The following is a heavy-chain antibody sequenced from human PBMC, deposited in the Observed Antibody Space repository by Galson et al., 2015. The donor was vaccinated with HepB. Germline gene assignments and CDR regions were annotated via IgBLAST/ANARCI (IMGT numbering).Heavy chain of an antibody. CDR3: AKDITPIMVRGVDFDY. V-gene: IGHV3-7*01. CDR2: IKQDGSEK. D-gene: IGHD3-10*01. J-gene: IGHJ4*02. CDR1: GFTFSSYW. Sequence: SLRLSCAASGFTFSSYWMSWVRQAPGKGLEWVANIKQDGSEKYYVDSVKGRFTISRDNAKNSLYLQMNSLRAEDTAVYYCAKDITPIMVRGVDFDYWGQGTLGTVSS.